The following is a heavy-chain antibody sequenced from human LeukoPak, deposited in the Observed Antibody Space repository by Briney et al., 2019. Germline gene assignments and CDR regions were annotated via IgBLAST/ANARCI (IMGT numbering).Heavy chain of an antibody. V-gene: IGHV3-23*01. Sequence: GGSLRLSCAASGFTFSSYAMSWVRQAPGKGLEWVSAISGSGGSTYYADSVKGRFTISRDNSKNTLCPQMNSLRAEDTAVYYCAKDLSFGWYYFDYWGQGTLVTVSS. CDR2: ISGSGGST. CDR3: AKDLSFGWYYFDY. CDR1: GFTFSSYA. D-gene: IGHD2-15*01. J-gene: IGHJ4*02.